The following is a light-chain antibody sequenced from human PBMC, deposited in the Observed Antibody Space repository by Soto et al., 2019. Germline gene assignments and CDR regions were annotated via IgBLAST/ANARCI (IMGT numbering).Light chain of an antibody. CDR1: QSISNTY. V-gene: IGKV3D-7*01. CDR2: GAS. CDR3: HQDYDLPLT. Sequence: EIVMTQSPGTLSLSPGGRATLSCRASQSISNTYVSWYQQKPGQAPRLLIHGASTRATGIPARFSGSGSGTDFTLSISSLQPEDFAVYYCHQDYDLPLTFGGGTRVEIK. J-gene: IGKJ4*01.